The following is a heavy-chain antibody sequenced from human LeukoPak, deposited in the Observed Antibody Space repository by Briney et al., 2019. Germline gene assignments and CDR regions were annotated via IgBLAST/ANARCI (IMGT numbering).Heavy chain of an antibody. Sequence: ASVKVSCKASGYTVTSYYMHWVRQAPGQGLEWMGIINPSGGSTSYAQKFQGRVTMTRDTSTSTVYMELSSLRSKDTAVYYCARSSGLDAFDIWGQGTMVTVSS. CDR2: INPSGGST. CDR1: GYTVTSYY. J-gene: IGHJ3*02. V-gene: IGHV1-46*01. CDR3: ARSSGLDAFDI.